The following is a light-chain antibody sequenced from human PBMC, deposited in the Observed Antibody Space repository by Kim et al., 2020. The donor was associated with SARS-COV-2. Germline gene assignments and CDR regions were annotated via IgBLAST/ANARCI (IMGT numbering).Light chain of an antibody. CDR1: QSVNGRF. Sequence: SPGEGATLACRAGQSVNGRFLAWYQQKPGQAPRLLIYGASTRATGIPDRFSGSGSGTDFTLTISRLEPEDFAMYYCQQYDSSVWTFGQGTKVEIK. CDR3: QQYDSSVWT. V-gene: IGKV3-20*01. J-gene: IGKJ1*01. CDR2: GAS.